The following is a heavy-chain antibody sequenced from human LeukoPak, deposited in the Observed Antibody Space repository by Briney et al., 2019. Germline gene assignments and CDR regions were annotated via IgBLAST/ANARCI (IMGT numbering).Heavy chain of an antibody. Sequence: GGSLRLSCAASGFTFSTYFMSWVRQAPGKGLEWVANLHPDGSHQYYVDSVRGRFTISRDNAKNSLYLQMNNLRAEDTAVYFCAKVAAAVAGNFDSWGQGTLVTVSS. J-gene: IGHJ4*02. CDR2: LHPDGSHQ. CDR1: GFTFSTYF. D-gene: IGHD6-19*01. CDR3: AKVAAAVAGNFDS. V-gene: IGHV3-7*03.